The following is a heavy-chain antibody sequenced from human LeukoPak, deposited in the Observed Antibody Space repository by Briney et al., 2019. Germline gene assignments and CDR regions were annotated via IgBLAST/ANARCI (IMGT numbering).Heavy chain of an antibody. V-gene: IGHV1-46*01. J-gene: IGHJ5*02. CDR1: GYTFTSYY. D-gene: IGHD1-14*01. CDR2: INPSGGST. Sequence: GASVKVSCKASGYTFTSYYVHWVRQAPGQGLEWMAIINPSGGSTTYAQKFQGRVTMTRDTSTSTVYMGLSSLRSEDTAVYYCARGLGPPGKARWFDPWGQGTLVTVSS. CDR3: ARGLGPPGKARWFDP.